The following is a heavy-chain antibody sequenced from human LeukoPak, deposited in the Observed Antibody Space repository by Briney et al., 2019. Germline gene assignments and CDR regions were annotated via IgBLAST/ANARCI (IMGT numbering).Heavy chain of an antibody. CDR1: GYTFTNYG. V-gene: IGHV1-18*01. Sequence: ASVTVSCKTSGYTFTNYGISWVRQAPGLGLEGMGWISAYNGNTNYAQKVQGRVTMTTDTSTSTAYMELRSLRFDDAAVYYCARDQSVRLLQTSSTYFKHVFAIWGQGSMVTVSS. CDR3: ARDQSVRLLQTSSTYFKHVFAI. D-gene: IGHD6-13*01. J-gene: IGHJ3*02. CDR2: ISAYNGNT.